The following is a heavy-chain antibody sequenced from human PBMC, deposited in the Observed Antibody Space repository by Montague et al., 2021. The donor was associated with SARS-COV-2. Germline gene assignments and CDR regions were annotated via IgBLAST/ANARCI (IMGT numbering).Heavy chain of an antibody. CDR2: IYQGAST. D-gene: IGHD4-23*01. CDR3: VRAGGFHNRPPV. J-gene: IGHJ4*02. CDR1: GDSIMTTDC. Sequence: SETLSLTCAVSGDSIMTTDCWSWVRQPPGKGLEWIGEIYQGASTNHNPSLKSRVTMSVDRSKNQVSLELYSVTAADTALYYCVRAGGFHNRPPVWGQGALVIVSS. V-gene: IGHV4-4*02.